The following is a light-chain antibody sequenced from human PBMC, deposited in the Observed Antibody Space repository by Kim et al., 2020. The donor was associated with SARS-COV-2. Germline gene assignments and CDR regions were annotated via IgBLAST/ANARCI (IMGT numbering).Light chain of an antibody. V-gene: IGKV2-28*01. CDR1: QKLLQSNGKYC. CDR2: LGS. J-gene: IGKJ2*03. Sequence: ASISCGSKQKLLQSNGKYCVDWGLRQPGHAPQLLIYLGSNRASGVPGRFSGSGSGTDFTLKINRVGAEDFGIYYCVQTLQTPYSFGQGTKLEI. CDR3: VQTLQTPYS.